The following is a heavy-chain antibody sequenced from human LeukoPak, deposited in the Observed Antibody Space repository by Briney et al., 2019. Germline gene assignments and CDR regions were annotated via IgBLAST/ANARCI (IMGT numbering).Heavy chain of an antibody. Sequence: SETLSLTCTVSGGSISSYHWSWIRQLPGKGLEWIGYIYSSGSTNYNPSLKSRVTISADTSKNQFFLKLSSVTAADTAVYYCASDTMLRGIITYFDYWGQGTLVTVSS. J-gene: IGHJ4*02. CDR2: IYSSGST. V-gene: IGHV4-59*01. D-gene: IGHD3-10*01. CDR1: GGSISSYH. CDR3: ASDTMLRGIITYFDY.